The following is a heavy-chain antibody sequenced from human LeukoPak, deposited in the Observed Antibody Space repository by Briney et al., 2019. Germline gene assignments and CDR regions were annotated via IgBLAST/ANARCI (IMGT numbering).Heavy chain of an antibody. CDR2: INPSGGST. V-gene: IGHV1-46*01. J-gene: IGHJ6*02. D-gene: IGHD6-19*01. Sequence: GASVKVSCKASGYTFTSYYMHWVRQAPGQGLEWMGIINPSGGSTSYAQKFQGRVTMTRDTSTSTVYMELSSLRSEDTAVYYCARDLSRVLGSGWYGGSYGMDVWGQGTTVTVSS. CDR1: GYTFTSYY. CDR3: ARDLSRVLGSGWYGGSYGMDV.